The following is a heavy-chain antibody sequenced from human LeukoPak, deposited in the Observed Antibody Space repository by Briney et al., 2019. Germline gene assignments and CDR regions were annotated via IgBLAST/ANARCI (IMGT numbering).Heavy chain of an antibody. CDR2: IIPIFGTA. CDR3: ARAPYLKTHDYGDYEVDAFDI. Sequence: SVKVSCKASGGTFSSYAISWVRQAAGQGLEWMGGIIPIFGTANYAQKFQGRVTITTDESTSTAYMELSSLRSEDTAVYYCARAPYLKTHDYGDYEVDAFDIWGQGTMVTVPS. D-gene: IGHD4-17*01. CDR1: GGTFSSYA. V-gene: IGHV1-69*05. J-gene: IGHJ3*02.